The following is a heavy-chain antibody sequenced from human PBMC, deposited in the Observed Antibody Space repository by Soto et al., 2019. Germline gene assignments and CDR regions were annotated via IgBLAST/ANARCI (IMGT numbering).Heavy chain of an antibody. CDR1: GFTFSSYA. CDR3: AKDQAQWLVPEGFDY. CDR2: ISGSGGST. J-gene: IGHJ4*02. V-gene: IGHV3-23*01. D-gene: IGHD6-19*01. Sequence: EVQLLESGGGLVQPGGSLRLSCAASGFTFSSYAMSWVRQAPGKGLEWVSAISGSGGSTYYADSVKGRFTISRDNSKNTLDLQMNSLRAEDTAVYYCAKDQAQWLVPEGFDYWGQGTLVTVSS.